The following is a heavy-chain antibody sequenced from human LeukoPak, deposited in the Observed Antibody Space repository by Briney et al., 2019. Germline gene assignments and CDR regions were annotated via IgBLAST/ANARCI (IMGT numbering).Heavy chain of an antibody. CDR3: ARHLDYGDFLNWFDP. CDR2: INHSGST. CDR1: GGSFSGYY. D-gene: IGHD4-17*01. J-gene: IGHJ5*02. Sequence: SETLSLTCAVYGGSFSGYYWSWIRQPPGKGLEWIGEINHSGSTNYNPSLKSRVTISVDTSKNQFSLKLSSVTAADTAVYYCARHLDYGDFLNWFDPWGQGTLVTVSS. V-gene: IGHV4-34*01.